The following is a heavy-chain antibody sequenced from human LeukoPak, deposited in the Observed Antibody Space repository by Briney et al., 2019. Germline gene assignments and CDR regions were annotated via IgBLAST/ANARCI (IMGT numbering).Heavy chain of an antibody. CDR2: IYTSGST. V-gene: IGHV4-61*02. CDR3: ARGLFADFWSGYYHRGGRANWFDP. Sequence: PSETLSLTCTVSGGSISSGSYYWSWIRQPAGKGLEWIGRIYTSGSTNYNPSLKSRVTISVDTSKNQFSLKLSSVTAADTAVYYCARGLFADFWSGYYHRGGRANWFDPWGQGTLVTVSS. J-gene: IGHJ5*02. D-gene: IGHD3-3*01. CDR1: GGSISSGSYY.